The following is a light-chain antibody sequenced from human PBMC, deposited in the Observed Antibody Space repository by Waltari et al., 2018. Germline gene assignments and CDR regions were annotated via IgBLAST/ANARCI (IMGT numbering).Light chain of an antibody. Sequence: EIVLTQSPGTLSLSPGERASLSCRASQSLSNNYVAWYQHKPGQAPRLLIFDASRRATGIPDRFSGSGSGTDFTLTISSLEPEDFAVYYCQKYNNWPLTFGGGTKVEIK. J-gene: IGKJ4*01. V-gene: IGKV3D-20*02. CDR3: QKYNNWPLT. CDR1: QSLSNNY. CDR2: DAS.